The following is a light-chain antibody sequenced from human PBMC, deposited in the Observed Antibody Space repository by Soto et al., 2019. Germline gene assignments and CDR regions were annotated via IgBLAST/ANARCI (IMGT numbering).Light chain of an antibody. V-gene: IGLV2-14*01. Sequence: QSVLTQPASVSGSPGQSITISCTGTSSDVGGYNYVSWYQQHPGKAPKLMIYEVSNRPSGVSNRFSGCKSGNTASLTISGLQAEDEADYYCSSYTSSSTLDVVFGGGTKLTVL. CDR3: SSYTSSSTLDVV. CDR2: EVS. CDR1: SSDVGGYNY. J-gene: IGLJ2*01.